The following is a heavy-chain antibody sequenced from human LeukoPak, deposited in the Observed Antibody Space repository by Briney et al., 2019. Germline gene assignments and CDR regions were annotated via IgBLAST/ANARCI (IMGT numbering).Heavy chain of an antibody. CDR2: INTDGTVT. CDR1: GFTFSKYW. Sequence: PGGSLRLSCAASGFTFSKYWMLWVRQAPGKGLKGVSRINTDGTVTTYADSVKGRFTVSRDNDDNTMFLQMNSVRDEDTAVYYCATKQWLAPPPDSWGQGTPVTVSS. D-gene: IGHD6-19*01. CDR3: ATKQWLAPPPDS. V-gene: IGHV3-74*01. J-gene: IGHJ4*02.